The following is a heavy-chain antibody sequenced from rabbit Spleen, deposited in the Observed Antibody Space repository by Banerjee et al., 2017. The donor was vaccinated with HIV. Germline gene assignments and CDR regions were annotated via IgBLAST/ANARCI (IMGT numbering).Heavy chain of an antibody. Sequence: QEQLEESGGDLVKPEGSLTLTCTASGFSFSSGYWICWVRQAPGKGLEWISCIAGSSSDFTYSATWAKGRFTCSKTSSTTVTLQMTSLTVAGTAAYFCARDTGSSFSSYGMDLRGPGTLVTVS. CDR1: GFSFSSGYW. V-gene: IGHV1S45*01. CDR2: IAGSSSDFT. D-gene: IGHD8-1*01. CDR3: ARDTGSSFSSYGMDL. J-gene: IGHJ6*01.